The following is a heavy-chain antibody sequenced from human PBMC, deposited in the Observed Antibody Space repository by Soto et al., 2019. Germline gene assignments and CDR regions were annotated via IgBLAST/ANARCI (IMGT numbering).Heavy chain of an antibody. CDR3: AKDLTPRSIVVVVAATQLAH. Sequence: PGGALRLSWAASGCTFSSYAMSWGRQAPGKGLEWVSAISGSGGSTYYADSVKGRFTISRDNSKNTLYLQMNSLRAEDTAVYYCAKDLTPRSIVVVVAATQLAHWGQGTLVSVSS. D-gene: IGHD2-15*01. CDR1: GCTFSSYA. CDR2: ISGSGGST. J-gene: IGHJ4*02. V-gene: IGHV3-23*01.